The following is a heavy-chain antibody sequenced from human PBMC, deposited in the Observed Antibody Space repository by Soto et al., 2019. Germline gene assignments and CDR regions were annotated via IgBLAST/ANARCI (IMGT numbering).Heavy chain of an antibody. CDR2: TYYRSKWYN. CDR1: GDSVSSNSAA. J-gene: IGHJ5*02. V-gene: IGHV6-1*01. CDR3: ARGAYCSGGSCYWWFDP. Sequence: SQTLSLTCAIPGDSVSSNSAAWNWIRQSPSRGLERLGRTYYRSKWYNDYAVSVKSRITINPDTSKNQFSLQLNSVTPEDTAVYYCARGAYCSGGSCYWWFDPWGQGTLVTVSS. D-gene: IGHD2-15*01.